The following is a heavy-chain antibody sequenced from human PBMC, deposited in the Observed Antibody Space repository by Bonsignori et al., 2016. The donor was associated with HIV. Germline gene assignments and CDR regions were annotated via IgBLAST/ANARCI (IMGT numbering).Heavy chain of an antibody. J-gene: IGHJ4*02. CDR3: VKLVGVSNFDC. D-gene: IGHD3-10*01. V-gene: IGHV3-23*01. Sequence: GGSLRLSCAASGFSISSYAMSWVRQAPGKGLEWVSAINGGGNTFYAESVKGRFTTSSDKSKNTVYLQMNSLRAEDTAVYYCVKLVGVSNFDCWGQGALVTVSS. CDR1: GFSISSYA. CDR2: INGGGNT.